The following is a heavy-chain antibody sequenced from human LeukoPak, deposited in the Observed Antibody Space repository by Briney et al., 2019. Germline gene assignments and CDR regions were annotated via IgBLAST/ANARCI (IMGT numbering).Heavy chain of an antibody. V-gene: IGHV3-48*01. D-gene: IGHD6-13*01. CDR1: GFTFSSYS. CDR2: ISSSSSTI. CDR3: ARENPSIAAAGTGDY. Sequence: GGSLRLSCAASGFTFSSYSMNWVRQAPGKGLEWVSYISSSSSTIYYADSVKGRFTISRDNAKNSLYLQMNSLRAEDTAVYYCARENPSIAAAGTGDYWGQGTLVTVSS. J-gene: IGHJ4*02.